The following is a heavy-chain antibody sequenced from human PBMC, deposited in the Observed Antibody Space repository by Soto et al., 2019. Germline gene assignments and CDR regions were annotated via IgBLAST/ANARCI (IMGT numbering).Heavy chain of an antibody. CDR2: ISSSSSYI. V-gene: IGHV3-21*01. J-gene: IGHJ4*02. Sequence: GGSLRLSCAASGFTFSIYSMNWVRQAPGKGLEWVSSISSSSSYIYYADPVKGRFTISRDNAKNSLYLQMNSLRAEDTAVYYCAKGIPYYYDSSGNHDYWGQGTLVTVSS. CDR1: GFTFSIYS. CDR3: AKGIPYYYDSSGNHDY. D-gene: IGHD3-22*01.